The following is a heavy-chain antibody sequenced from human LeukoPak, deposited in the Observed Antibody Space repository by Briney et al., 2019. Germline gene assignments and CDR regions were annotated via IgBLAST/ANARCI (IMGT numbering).Heavy chain of an antibody. D-gene: IGHD4-11*01. J-gene: IGHJ6*03. V-gene: IGHV1-69*05. Sequence: ASVKVSCKASGGTFSSYAISWVRQAPGQGLEWMGGIIPIFGTANYAQKFQGRVTITTDESTSTAYMELSSLRSQDTAVYYCARTAEVYSNEPGHYMDVWGKGSTVTVSS. CDR2: IIPIFGTA. CDR1: GGTFSSYA. CDR3: ARTAEVYSNEPGHYMDV.